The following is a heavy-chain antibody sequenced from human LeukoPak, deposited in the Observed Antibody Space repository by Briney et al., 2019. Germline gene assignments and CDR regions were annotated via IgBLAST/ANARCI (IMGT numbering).Heavy chain of an antibody. V-gene: IGHV3-48*03. J-gene: IGHJ4*02. Sequence: GGSLRLSCAASGFTFSSYEMNWVRQAPGKGLEWVSYISSSGSTIYYADSVKGRFTISRDNSKNTLYLQMNSLRAEDTAVYYCAKDALYADYYDSSGSIDYWGQGTLVTVSS. CDR3: AKDALYADYYDSSGSIDY. CDR1: GFTFSSYE. D-gene: IGHD3-22*01. CDR2: ISSSGSTI.